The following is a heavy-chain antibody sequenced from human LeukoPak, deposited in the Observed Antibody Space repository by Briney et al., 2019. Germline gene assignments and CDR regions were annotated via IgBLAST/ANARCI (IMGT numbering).Heavy chain of an antibody. J-gene: IGHJ4*02. CDR3: ARDIGRVVDY. Sequence: GGSLRLSCAASGFTFSSYSMNWVRQAPGKGLEWVSAISSGSSYIDYADAVKGRFTISRDNAKNSLYLQMNSLRADDTAVYYCARDIGRVVDYWGQGTLVTVSS. D-gene: IGHD3-16*02. CDR2: ISSGSSYI. V-gene: IGHV3-21*01. CDR1: GFTFSSYS.